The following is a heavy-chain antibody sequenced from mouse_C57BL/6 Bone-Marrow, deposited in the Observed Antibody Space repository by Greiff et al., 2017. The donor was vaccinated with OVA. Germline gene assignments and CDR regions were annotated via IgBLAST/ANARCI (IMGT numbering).Heavy chain of an antibody. Sequence: DVHLVESGGGLVQPKGSLKLSCAASGFTFNTYAMHWVRQAPGKGLEWVARIRSKSSNYATYYADSVKDRFTISRDDSQSMLYLQMNNLKTEDTAMYYCVRSYYYGSNWYFDVWGTGTTVTVSS. CDR1: GFTFNTYA. J-gene: IGHJ1*03. D-gene: IGHD1-1*01. V-gene: IGHV10-3*01. CDR3: VRSYYYGSNWYFDV. CDR2: IRSKSSNYAT.